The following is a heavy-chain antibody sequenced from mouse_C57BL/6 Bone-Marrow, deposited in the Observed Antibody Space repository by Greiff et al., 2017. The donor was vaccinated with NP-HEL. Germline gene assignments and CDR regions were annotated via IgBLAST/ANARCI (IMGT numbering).Heavy chain of an antibody. J-gene: IGHJ3*01. CDR2: IYPRSGNT. CDR3: ARSSITTVVATKRAWFAY. V-gene: IGHV1-81*01. CDR1: GYTFTSYG. Sequence: QVQLQQSGAELARPGASVKLSCKASGYTFTSYGISWVKQRTGQGLEWIGEIYPRSGNTYYNEKFKGKATLTADKSSSTAYMELRSLTSEDFAVYFCARSSITTVVATKRAWFAYWGQGTLVTVSA. D-gene: IGHD1-1*01.